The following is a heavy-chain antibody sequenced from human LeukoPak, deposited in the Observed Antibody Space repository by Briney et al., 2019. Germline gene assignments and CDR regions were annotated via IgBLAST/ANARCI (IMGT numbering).Heavy chain of an antibody. CDR2: IIPIFGTA. V-gene: IGHV1-69*05. J-gene: IGHJ3*02. CDR3: ASPIDYSNYKDDAFDI. CDR1: GGTFSSYA. Sequence: VASVKVSCKASGGTFSSYAISWVRQAPGQGLEWMGGIIPIFGTANYAQKFQGRVTITTDESTSTAYMELSSLRSEDTAVYYCASPIDYSNYKDDAFDIWGQGTMVTVSS. D-gene: IGHD4-11*01.